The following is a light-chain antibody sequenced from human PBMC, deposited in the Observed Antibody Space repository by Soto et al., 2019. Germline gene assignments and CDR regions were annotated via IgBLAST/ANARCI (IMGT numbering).Light chain of an antibody. V-gene: IGKV3-11*01. CDR1: HSVSRTY. Sequence: EIVMSQAPGTLSVSPGETATLSCRASHSVSRTYLAWYQQKPGQAPRLLIYDVSNRATGIPARFSGSGSGTDFTLTISSLEPEDFAVYYCQQRSNWPRTFGQGTKVDIK. J-gene: IGKJ1*01. CDR3: QQRSNWPRT. CDR2: DVS.